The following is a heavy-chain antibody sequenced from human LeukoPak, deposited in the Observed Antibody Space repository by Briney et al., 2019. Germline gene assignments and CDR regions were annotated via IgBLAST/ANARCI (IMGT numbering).Heavy chain of an antibody. D-gene: IGHD2-21*01. J-gene: IGHJ6*03. V-gene: IGHV3-11*01. CDR1: GFTFSDYY. Sequence: GGSLRLSCAASGFTFSDYYMSWIRQAPGKGLEWVSYISSSGSTIYYADSVKGRFTISRDNAKNSLYLQMNSLRAEDTALYHCARMGEAFYYYYYMDVWGKGTTVTISS. CDR3: ARMGEAFYYYYYMDV. CDR2: ISSSGSTI.